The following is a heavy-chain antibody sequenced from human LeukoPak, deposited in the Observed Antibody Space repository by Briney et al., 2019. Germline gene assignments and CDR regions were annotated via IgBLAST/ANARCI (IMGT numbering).Heavy chain of an antibody. CDR1: GFTFSSYW. V-gene: IGHV3-7*01. J-gene: IGHJ4*02. Sequence: GGSLRLSCEASGFTFSSYWMSWVGQAAGKGLEGVANMKQDGSEKYYVDSVKGRFTISRDNAKNSLYLQMNSLRAEDTAVYYCARADLKRAYDYWGQGTLVTVSS. CDR3: ARADLKRAYDY. CDR2: MKQDGSEK.